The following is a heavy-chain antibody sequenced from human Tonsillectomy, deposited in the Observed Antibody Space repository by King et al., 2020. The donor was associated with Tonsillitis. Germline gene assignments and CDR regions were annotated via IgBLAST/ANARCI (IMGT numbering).Heavy chain of an antibody. V-gene: IGHV4-31*03. CDR3: GGYEGGVFDS. CDR2: IYYNGDT. D-gene: IGHD2-15*01. CDR1: GGSISGGEYY. J-gene: IGHJ5*01. Sequence: VQLQESGPGLVKPSQTLSLTCTVSGGSISGGEYYWSWIRQHPGKGLEWIGDIYYNGDTYYTPSLKSRLTISVDPSKSQFSLKLSSVTAADTAVYYCGGYEGGVFDSWGQGTLVTVSS.